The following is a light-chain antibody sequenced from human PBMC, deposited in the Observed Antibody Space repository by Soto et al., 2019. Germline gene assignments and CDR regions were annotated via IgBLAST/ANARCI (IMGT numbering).Light chain of an antibody. CDR2: AAS. CDR3: QQYNSYSPWT. CDR1: QSISSW. Sequence: DIQMTQSPSTLSASVGDRVTITCRASQSISSWLAWYQQEPGKAPKLLIYAASTLQSGVPSRFSGSGSGTDFTLTISCLQSEDFATYYCQQYNSYSPWTFGQGTKVDI. J-gene: IGKJ1*01. V-gene: IGKV1-5*01.